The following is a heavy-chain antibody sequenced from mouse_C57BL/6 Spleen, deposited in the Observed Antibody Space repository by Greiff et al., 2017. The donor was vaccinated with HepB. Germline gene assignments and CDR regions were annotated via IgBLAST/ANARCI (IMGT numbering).Heavy chain of an antibody. V-gene: IGHV5-4*03. D-gene: IGHD4-1*01. CDR2: ISDGGSYT. CDR1: GFTFSSYA. Sequence: EVQGVESGGGLVKPGGSLKLSCAASGFTFSSYAMSWVRQTPEKRLEWVATISDGGSYTYYPDNVKGRFTISRDNAKNNLYLQMSHLKSEDTAMYYCARRNWDSYFDYWGQGTTLTVSS. CDR3: ARRNWDSYFDY. J-gene: IGHJ2*01.